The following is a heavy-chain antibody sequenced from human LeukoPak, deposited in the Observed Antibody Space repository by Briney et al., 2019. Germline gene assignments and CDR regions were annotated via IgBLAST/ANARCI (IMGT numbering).Heavy chain of an antibody. CDR1: GFIFSSYG. V-gene: IGHV3-33*03. CDR3: ARGVGATHFDY. J-gene: IGHJ4*02. CDR2: IWYDGSNK. D-gene: IGHD1-26*01. Sequence: PGRSLRLSCAASGFIFSSYGMHWVRQAPGKGLEWVAFIWYDGSNKYYVDSVKGRFTISRDNAKNSLYLQMSSLRAEDTAVYYCARGVGATHFDYWGQGTLVTVSS.